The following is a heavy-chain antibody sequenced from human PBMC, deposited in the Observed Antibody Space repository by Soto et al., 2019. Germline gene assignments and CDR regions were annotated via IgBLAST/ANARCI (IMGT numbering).Heavy chain of an antibody. CDR2: IIPIFGTA. Sequence: ASVKVSCKASGGTFSSYAISWVRQAPGQGLEWMGGIIPIFGTANYAQKFQGRVTITADKSTSTAYMELSSLRSEDMAVYYCARGGYCSSTSCYKGRGYAMDVWGEGTTVTVSS. D-gene: IGHD2-2*02. V-gene: IGHV1-69*06. J-gene: IGHJ6*04. CDR3: ARGGYCSSTSCYKGRGYAMDV. CDR1: GGTFSSYA.